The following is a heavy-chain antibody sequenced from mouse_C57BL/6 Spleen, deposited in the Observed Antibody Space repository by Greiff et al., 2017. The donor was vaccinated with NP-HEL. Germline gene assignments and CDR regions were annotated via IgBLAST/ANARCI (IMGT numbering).Heavy chain of an antibody. CDR1: GYTFTDYY. CDR3: ARWGLRRCWYFDV. Sequence: VQLQQSGPELVKPGASVKISCKASGYTFTDYYMNWVKQSHGKSLEWIGDINPNNGGTSYNQKFKGKDTLTVDKSSSTAYMELRSLTSEDSAVYYCARWGLRRCWYFDVWGTGTTVTVSS. D-gene: IGHD2-4*01. V-gene: IGHV1-26*01. J-gene: IGHJ1*03. CDR2: INPNNGGT.